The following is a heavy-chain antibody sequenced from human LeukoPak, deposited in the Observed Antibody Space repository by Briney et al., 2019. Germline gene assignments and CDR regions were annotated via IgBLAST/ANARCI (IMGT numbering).Heavy chain of an antibody. Sequence: GGSLRLSCAASGFTFSSYEMNWVRQAPGKGLEWVSYISSSGSTIYYADSVKGRFTISRDNAKNSLYLQMNSLRAEDTAVYYCARNSKLRYFDWFDYWGQGTLVTVSS. J-gene: IGHJ4*02. V-gene: IGHV3-48*03. D-gene: IGHD3-9*01. CDR1: GFTFSSYE. CDR3: ARNSKLRYFDWFDY. CDR2: ISSSGSTI.